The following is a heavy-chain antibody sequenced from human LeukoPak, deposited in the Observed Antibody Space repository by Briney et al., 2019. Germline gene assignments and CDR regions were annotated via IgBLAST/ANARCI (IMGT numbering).Heavy chain of an antibody. J-gene: IGHJ5*02. CDR3: ATDETGTPGNWFDP. CDR2: FDPEDGET. CDR1: GYTLTELS. V-gene: IGHV1-24*01. D-gene: IGHD1-1*01. Sequence: GASVKVSCKVSGYTLTELSMHWVRQAPGKGLEWMGGFDPEDGETIYAQKFQGRVTMTEDTSTDTAYMELSSLRSEDTAVYYCATDETGTPGNWFDPWGQGTLVTVSS.